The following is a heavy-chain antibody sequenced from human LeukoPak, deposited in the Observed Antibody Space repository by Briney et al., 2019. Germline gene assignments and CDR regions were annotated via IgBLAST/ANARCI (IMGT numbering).Heavy chain of an antibody. CDR2: ISAYNGKT. CDR3: AREHYDILTDYYNEWDYYGMDV. V-gene: IGHV1-18*01. J-gene: IGHJ6*02. CDR1: GYTFTSYG. Sequence: ASVKVSCKASGYTFTSYGISWVRQAPGQGLGWVGWISAYNGKTNYAQKFQGRVTMTTDTPTSTAYMELRSLRSDDTAVYYCAREHYDILTDYYNEWDYYGMDVWGQGTTVTVSS. D-gene: IGHD3-9*01.